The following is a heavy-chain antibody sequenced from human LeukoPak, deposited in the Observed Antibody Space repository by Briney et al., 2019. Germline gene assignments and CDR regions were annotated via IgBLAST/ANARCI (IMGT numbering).Heavy chain of an antibody. Sequence: GASLQISCQGSGYIFTSYWIGWVRQLPGKGLEWMGIIYPGDSDTRYSPSFQGQVTISADKSISTAYLQWSSLKASDTAMYYCARHYSPDSGSHSGGFDPWGQGTLVTVSS. J-gene: IGHJ5*02. CDR1: GYIFTSYW. V-gene: IGHV5-51*01. CDR2: IYPGDSDT. D-gene: IGHD3-10*01. CDR3: ARHYSPDSGSHSGGFDP.